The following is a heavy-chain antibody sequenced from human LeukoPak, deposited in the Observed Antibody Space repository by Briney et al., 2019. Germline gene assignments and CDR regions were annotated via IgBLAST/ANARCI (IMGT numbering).Heavy chain of an antibody. J-gene: IGHJ4*02. CDR3: ARDSPQQLVWRYYFDY. Sequence: ASVKVSCKASGYTFTSYGISWVRQAPGQGLEWMGWISAYNGNTNYAQKLQGRVTMTTDTSTSTAYMELRSLRSDDTAVYHCARDSPQQLVWRYYFDYWGQGTLVTVSS. V-gene: IGHV1-18*01. D-gene: IGHD6-13*01. CDR2: ISAYNGNT. CDR1: GYTFTSYG.